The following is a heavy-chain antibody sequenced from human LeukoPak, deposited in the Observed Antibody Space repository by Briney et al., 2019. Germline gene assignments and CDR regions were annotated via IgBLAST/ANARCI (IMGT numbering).Heavy chain of an antibody. CDR3: ARDVGGVFDY. Sequence: TGGSLRLSCAASGFTFSSYSMNWVRQAPGKGLEWVSSISSSSSYIYYADSVKGRFTISRDNAKNSLYLQMNSLRAEDTAVYYCARDVGGVFDYWGQGTLVTVSS. V-gene: IGHV3-21*01. D-gene: IGHD3-16*01. CDR2: ISSSSSYI. CDR1: GFTFSSYS. J-gene: IGHJ4*02.